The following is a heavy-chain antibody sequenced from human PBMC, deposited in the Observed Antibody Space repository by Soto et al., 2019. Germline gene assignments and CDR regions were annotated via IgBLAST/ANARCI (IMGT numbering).Heavy chain of an antibody. J-gene: IGHJ4*02. CDR2: IYYSGST. V-gene: IGHV4-30-4*01. CDR3: ARASYGSGSYHDY. D-gene: IGHD3-10*01. CDR1: GGSISSRDSY. Sequence: SEPLSHPRTVSGGSISSRDSYWSWILRPPGKGLEWIGYIYYSGSTYYNPSLKSRVTISVDTSKNQFSLKLSSVTAADTAVYYCARASYGSGSYHDYWGQGTLVTVSS.